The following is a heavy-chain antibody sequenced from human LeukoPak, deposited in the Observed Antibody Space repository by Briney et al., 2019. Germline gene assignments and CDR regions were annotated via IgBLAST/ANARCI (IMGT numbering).Heavy chain of an antibody. J-gene: IGHJ4*02. CDR3: AREIAVAGPRAFDY. D-gene: IGHD6-19*01. Sequence: SETLSLTCTVSGGSISSYYWSWIRQPPGKGLEWIGYIYYSGSTNYNPSLKSRVTISVDTSKNQFSLKLSSVTAADTAVYYRAREIAVAGPRAFDYWGQGTLVTVSS. V-gene: IGHV4-59*01. CDR1: GGSISSYY. CDR2: IYYSGST.